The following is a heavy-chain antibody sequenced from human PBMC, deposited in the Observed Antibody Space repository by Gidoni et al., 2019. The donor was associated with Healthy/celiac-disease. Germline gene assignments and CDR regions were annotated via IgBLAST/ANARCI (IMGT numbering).Heavy chain of an antibody. CDR2: IYYSGST. J-gene: IGHJ5*02. V-gene: IGHV4-59*01. CDR3: ARVSTDFWSGSGPFDP. D-gene: IGHD3-3*01. Sequence: QVQLQESGPGLVKPSETLSLPCTVSGGSLSSYYWSWIRQPPGKGLEWIGYIYYSGSTNYNPSLKSRVTISVDTSKNQFSLKLSSVTAADTAVYYCARVSTDFWSGSGPFDPWGQGTLVTVSS. CDR1: GGSLSSYY.